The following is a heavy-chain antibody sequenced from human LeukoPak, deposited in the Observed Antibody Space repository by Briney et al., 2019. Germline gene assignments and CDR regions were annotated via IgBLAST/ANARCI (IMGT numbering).Heavy chain of an antibody. CDR3: AKDGARNYDILTGYSISLYYFDY. Sequence: GGSLRLSCAASGFTFSNYAMSWVRQAPGKGLEWVSAISGSGGSTYYADSVKGRFTISRDNSKNTLYLQMNSLRAEDTAVYYCAKDGARNYDILTGYSISLYYFDYWGQGTLVTVSS. D-gene: IGHD3-9*01. CDR2: ISGSGGST. J-gene: IGHJ4*02. V-gene: IGHV3-23*01. CDR1: GFTFSNYA.